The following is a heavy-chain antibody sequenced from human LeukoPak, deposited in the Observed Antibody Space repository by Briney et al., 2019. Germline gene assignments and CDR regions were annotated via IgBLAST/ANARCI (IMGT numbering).Heavy chain of an antibody. CDR2: ISSSSFYT. V-gene: IGHV3-11*06. D-gene: IGHD3-9*01. Sequence: GGSLRLSCAASGFTFSDYYMSWIRQAPGKGLEWTSYISSSSFYTSYADSVKGRFTISRDNAKNSLYLRMNSLRAEDTAVYYCARDHRLRYFDWSDFDYWGQGTLVTVSS. CDR1: GFTFSDYY. J-gene: IGHJ4*02. CDR3: ARDHRLRYFDWSDFDY.